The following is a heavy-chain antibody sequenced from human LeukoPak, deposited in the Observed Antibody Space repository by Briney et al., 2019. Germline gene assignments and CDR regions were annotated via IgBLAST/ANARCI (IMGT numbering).Heavy chain of an antibody. CDR3: ARRPYYGDLDY. Sequence: GGSLRLSCAASGFTFSSYGMHWVRQAPGKGLEWVAVIWYDGSNKYYADSVKGRFTISRDNSKNTLYLQMNSLRAEDTAVYYCARRPYYGDLDYWGQGTLVTVSS. CDR1: GFTFSSYG. V-gene: IGHV3-33*01. J-gene: IGHJ4*02. D-gene: IGHD4-17*01. CDR2: IWYDGSNK.